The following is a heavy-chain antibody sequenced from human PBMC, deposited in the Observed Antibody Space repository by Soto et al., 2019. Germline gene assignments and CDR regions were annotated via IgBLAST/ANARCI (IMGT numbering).Heavy chain of an antibody. CDR1: GGSINSYY. D-gene: IGHD6-6*01. V-gene: IGHV4-59*01. J-gene: IGHJ5*02. CDR2: IHYSGST. Sequence: QVQLQESGPGLVKPSETLSLTCTVSGGSINSYYWGWIRQPPGKGQEWIGYIHYSGSTNYNPSLKSRVTISIDTPKNQFSLKVNSMTAADTAVYYCARAGLAARKGRWFDPWGQGTLVTVSS. CDR3: ARAGLAARKGRWFDP.